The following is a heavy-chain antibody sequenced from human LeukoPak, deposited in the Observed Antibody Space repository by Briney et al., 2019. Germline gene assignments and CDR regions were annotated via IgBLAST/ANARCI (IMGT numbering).Heavy chain of an antibody. D-gene: IGHD2-21*01. CDR2: ISAYNGNT. CDR1: GYTFTSYG. V-gene: IGHV1-18*01. Sequence: PGASVKVSCKASGYTFTSYGISWVRQAPGQGLEWMGWISAYNGNTNYAQKLQGRVTMTTDTSTSTGYRGRRGLRFEDTAVYYCARVESWGLAFVYWGQGTLVTVSS. J-gene: IGHJ4*02. CDR3: ARVESWGLAFVY.